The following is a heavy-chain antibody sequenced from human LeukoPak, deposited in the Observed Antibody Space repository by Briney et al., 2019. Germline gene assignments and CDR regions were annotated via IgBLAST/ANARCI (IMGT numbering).Heavy chain of an antibody. D-gene: IGHD5-18*01. Sequence: SETLSLTCTVSGGSISIYYWSWIRQPPGKGLEWIGYIYYSGSTNYNPSLKSRVTISVDTSKNQFSLKLSSVTAADTAVYYCARRGYSYGWLYYFDYWGQGTLVTVSS. CDR1: GGSISIYY. CDR2: IYYSGST. J-gene: IGHJ4*02. V-gene: IGHV4-59*08. CDR3: ARRGYSYGWLYYFDY.